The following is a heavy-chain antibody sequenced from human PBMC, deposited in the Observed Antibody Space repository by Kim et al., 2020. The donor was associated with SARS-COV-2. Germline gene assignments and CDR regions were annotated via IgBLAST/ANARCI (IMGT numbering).Heavy chain of an antibody. CDR1: GFTFSSYG. Sequence: GGSLRLSCAASGFTFSSYGMHWVRQAPGKGLEWVAVIWYDGSNKYYADSVKGRFTISRDNSKNTLYLQMNSLRAEDTAVYYCVSKGGYCSGGSCYSDDYWGQGTLVTVSS. V-gene: IGHV3-33*01. J-gene: IGHJ4*02. CDR3: VSKGGYCSGGSCYSDDY. D-gene: IGHD2-15*01. CDR2: IWYDGSNK.